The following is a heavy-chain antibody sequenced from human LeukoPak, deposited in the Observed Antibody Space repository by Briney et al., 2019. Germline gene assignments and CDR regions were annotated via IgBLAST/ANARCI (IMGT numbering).Heavy chain of an antibody. Sequence: GGSLRLSCSASGFTFSTYPMHWVRQAPGKGLEYVSSITSSGGSTYYADSVNGGFTISRDNSKSTLYLQMSSLRVEDTAVYYCVKKVVAGAGEVFYFENWGQGTLVTVSS. CDR1: GFTFSTYP. V-gene: IGHV3-64D*06. D-gene: IGHD2-15*01. CDR2: ITSSGGST. CDR3: VKKVVAGAGEVFYFEN. J-gene: IGHJ4*02.